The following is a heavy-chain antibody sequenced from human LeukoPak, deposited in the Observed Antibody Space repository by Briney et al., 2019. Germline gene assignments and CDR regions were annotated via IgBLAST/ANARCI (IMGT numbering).Heavy chain of an antibody. J-gene: IGHJ6*03. V-gene: IGHV5-51*01. CDR3: ARFRLSMVRGVILYYYYMDV. CDR2: IYPGDSDT. CDR1: GYSFTSYW. Sequence: AGASLQISCKGSGYSFTSYWIGWVRQLPGKGLEWMGIIYPGDSDTRYSPSFQGQVTISADKSISTAYLQWSSLKASDTAMYYCARFRLSMVRGVILYYYYMDVWGKGTTVTVSS. D-gene: IGHD3-10*01.